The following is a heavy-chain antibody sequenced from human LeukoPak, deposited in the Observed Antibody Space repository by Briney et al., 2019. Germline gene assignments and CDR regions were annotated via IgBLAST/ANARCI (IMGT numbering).Heavy chain of an antibody. D-gene: IGHD2-21*01. CDR2: INTKGGLI. CDR3: ATENNVARYYFDY. CDR1: GLTFSRYN. J-gene: IGHJ4*02. V-gene: IGHV3-48*03. Sequence: PAGGSLRLSCAASGLTFSRYNMNWVRQAPGGGLEWIAHINTKGGLIYYANSVKGRFTISRDNTYNSLDLHMHSLRVEDTAVYYCATENNVARYYFDYWGQGTLVTVSS.